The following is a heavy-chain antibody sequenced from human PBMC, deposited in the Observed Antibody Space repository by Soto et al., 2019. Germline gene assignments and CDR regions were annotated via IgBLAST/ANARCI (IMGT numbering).Heavy chain of an antibody. CDR1: GGSISRGGYY. V-gene: IGHV4-31*03. J-gene: IGHJ5*02. CDR2: IFYSGTT. Sequence: QVQLQESGPGLVKPSQTLSLTCTVSGGSISRGGYYWNWIRQHPGKGLEWIGYIFYSGTTDYNPSLKSRVTISVDTSKNQFSLKLSSVTAADTAVYYCARSVDPWGQGTLVTVSS. CDR3: ARSVDP.